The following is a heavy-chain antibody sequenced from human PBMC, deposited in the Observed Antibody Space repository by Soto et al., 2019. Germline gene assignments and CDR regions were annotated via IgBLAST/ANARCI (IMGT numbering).Heavy chain of an antibody. V-gene: IGHV3-7*03. Sequence: DVQLVESGEGLVQPGGSLRLSCAASDFSFASHWMTWVRQAPGKGLEWVANIKQDGSEKYYVDSVKGRFTISRDNAKSSLFLQMNGLRAQDTAVYFCARGTAGTRYNYFGLDVWGQGTTVTVSS. D-gene: IGHD6-13*01. J-gene: IGHJ6*02. CDR1: DFSFASHW. CDR3: ARGTAGTRYNYFGLDV. CDR2: IKQDGSEK.